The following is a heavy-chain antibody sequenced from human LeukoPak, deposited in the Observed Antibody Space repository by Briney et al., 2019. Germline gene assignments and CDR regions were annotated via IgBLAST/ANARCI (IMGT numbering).Heavy chain of an antibody. V-gene: IGHV3-74*01. D-gene: IGHD3-10*01. Sequence: HPGGSLRLSCAASGFTFSSYLMHWVRQAPGKGLVWVSRITGDGSNTLYADSVQGRFTISRDNARNIQYLQMNSLRADDTAVYYCATDRGGWTTWGQGTLVTVSS. CDR2: ITGDGSNT. CDR1: GFTFSSYL. CDR3: ATDRGGWTT. J-gene: IGHJ5*02.